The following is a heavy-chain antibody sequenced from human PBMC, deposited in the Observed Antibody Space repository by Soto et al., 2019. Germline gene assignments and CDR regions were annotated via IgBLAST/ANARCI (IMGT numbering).Heavy chain of an antibody. J-gene: IGHJ4*02. Sequence: ASVKVSCKASGYTFTSYYIHWVRQAPGQGLEWMGIINPSGGSTSYAQKFQGRVTMTRDTSTSTVYMELSSLRSGDTAVYYCARGPDYYDSSGYYYNYWGQGTLVTVSS. CDR1: GYTFTSYY. D-gene: IGHD3-22*01. CDR3: ARGPDYYDSSGYYYNY. V-gene: IGHV1-46*01. CDR2: INPSGGST.